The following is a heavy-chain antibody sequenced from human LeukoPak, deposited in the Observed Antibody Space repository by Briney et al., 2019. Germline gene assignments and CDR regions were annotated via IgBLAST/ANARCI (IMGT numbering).Heavy chain of an antibody. CDR1: GFTFSSFS. D-gene: IGHD5-24*01. J-gene: IGHJ3*02. Sequence: GGSLRLSCAASGFTFSSFSMNWVRQAPGKGLEWVAVISYDGSHQYYADSVKGRFTISRDKSENTLYLQMNSLRAEDTAVYYCAKREGFMGTVTHDAFDIWGQGTVVIVS. V-gene: IGHV3-30*18. CDR3: AKREGFMGTVTHDAFDI. CDR2: ISYDGSHQ.